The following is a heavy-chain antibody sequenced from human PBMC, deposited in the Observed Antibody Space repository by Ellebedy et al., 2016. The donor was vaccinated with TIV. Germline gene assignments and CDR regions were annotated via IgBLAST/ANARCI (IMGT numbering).Heavy chain of an antibody. J-gene: IGHJ4*02. CDR2: ISSSGSTL. CDR1: GFTFSAYY. V-gene: IGHV3-11*01. CDR3: ARAGDYDLLSPAGGY. Sequence: GESLKISCAASGFTFSAYYMSWIRQAPGKGLGWVSYISSSGSTLYYADSVKGRFTISRDNAKNLLYLQMNSLRAEDTAVYYCARAGDYDLLSPAGGYWGQGTLVTVSS. D-gene: IGHD3-22*01.